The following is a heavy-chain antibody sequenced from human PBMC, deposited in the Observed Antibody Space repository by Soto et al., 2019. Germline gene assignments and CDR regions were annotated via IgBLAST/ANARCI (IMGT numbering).Heavy chain of an antibody. V-gene: IGHV4-39*01. CDR3: ARHPRDGYNYGGSGIFDY. D-gene: IGHD5-12*01. Sequence: QLQLQESGPGLVKPSETLSLTCTVSGGSVSSSSYWWGWIRQPPGKGLEWIGDGYYSGSTYYNPSLTSRVTISVDTSKNRFSLKLSSVTAADTAVYYCARHPRDGYNYGGSGIFDYWGPGTLVTVSS. J-gene: IGHJ4*02. CDR1: GGSVSSSSYW. CDR2: GYYSGST.